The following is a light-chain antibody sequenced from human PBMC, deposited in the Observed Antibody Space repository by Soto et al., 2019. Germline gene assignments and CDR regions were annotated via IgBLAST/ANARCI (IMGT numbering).Light chain of an antibody. CDR2: GAS. Sequence: ESVLTHSPGTLSLSTGERATLSCRASQSVSNNYLAWYQQKPGQAPRLLIYGASNRATGIPDRFSGSGSGTDFTLTITRLEPEDFAVYYCQQYVTSSPRTFGQGTRLEI. J-gene: IGKJ5*01. CDR1: QSVSNNY. V-gene: IGKV3-20*01. CDR3: QQYVTSSPRT.